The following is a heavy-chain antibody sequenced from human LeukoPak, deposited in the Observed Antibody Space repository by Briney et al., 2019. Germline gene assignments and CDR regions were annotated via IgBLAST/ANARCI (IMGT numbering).Heavy chain of an antibody. CDR1: GYTLTELS. D-gene: IGHD5-18*01. Sequence: ASVKVSCTVSGYTLTELSMHWVRQAPGKGLEWMAGFDPEDGETIYAQKFQGRVTMTEDTSTDTAYMELSSLRSEDTAVYYCATGGATAMGGYYFDYWGQGTLVTVSS. J-gene: IGHJ4*02. CDR2: FDPEDGET. V-gene: IGHV1-24*01. CDR3: ATGGATAMGGYYFDY.